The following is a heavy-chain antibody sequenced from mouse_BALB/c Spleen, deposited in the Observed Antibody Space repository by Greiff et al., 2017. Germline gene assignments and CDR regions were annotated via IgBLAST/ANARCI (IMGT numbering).Heavy chain of an antibody. V-gene: IGHV2-6-7*01. D-gene: IGHD2-4*01. CDR3: ARDLGDYDERDCAMDY. Sequence: QVQLQQSGPGLVAPSQSLSITCTVSGFSLTGYGVNWVRQPPGKGLEWLGMIWGDGSTDYNSALKSRLSISKDNSKSQVFLKMNSLQTDDTARYYCARDLGDYDERDCAMDYWGQGTSVTVSS. CDR2: IWGDGST. J-gene: IGHJ4*01. CDR1: GFSLTGYG.